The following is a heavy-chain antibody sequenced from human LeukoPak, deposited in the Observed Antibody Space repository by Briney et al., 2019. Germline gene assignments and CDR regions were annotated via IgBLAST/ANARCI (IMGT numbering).Heavy chain of an antibody. CDR3: SREYFDWSRNYYYGMDV. V-gene: IGHV3-33*01. J-gene: IGHJ6*02. D-gene: IGHD3-9*01. CDR1: GFTFNNYG. CDR2: IWYDGSNK. Sequence: PGGSLRLSCAASGFTFNNYGMHWVRQAPGKGLEWMALIWYDGSNKYYADSVKGRFTISRDNSKNTLYLQMNSLRAEDTAVYYCSREYFDWSRNYYYGMDVWGQGTTATVSS.